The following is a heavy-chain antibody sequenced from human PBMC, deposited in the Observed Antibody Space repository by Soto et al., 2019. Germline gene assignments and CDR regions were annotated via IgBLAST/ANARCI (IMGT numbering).Heavy chain of an antibody. CDR2: IWYDGSNK. J-gene: IGHJ5*02. CDR1: GFTFSSYA. CDR3: ARDKLELRVFNWFDP. Sequence: GGSLRLSCAASGFTFSSYAMHWVRQAPGKGLEWLAVIWYDGSNKYYADSVKGRFTISRDNSKNTLYLQMNSLRAEDTAVYYCARDKLELRVFNWFDPWGQGTLVTVSS. V-gene: IGHV3-33*01. D-gene: IGHD1-7*01.